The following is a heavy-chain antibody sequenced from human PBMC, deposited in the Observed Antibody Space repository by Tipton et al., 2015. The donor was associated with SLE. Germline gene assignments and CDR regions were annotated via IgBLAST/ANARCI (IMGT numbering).Heavy chain of an antibody. Sequence: TLSLTCSVSGVSISTYYWSWIRQSPGKGLEWIGFFYFSGSSQYNPSLKSRVAISADTSNNQFSLELRSVTAADTAVYYCASPLWGGWPFDHWGQGTLVTVSS. V-gene: IGHV4-59*01. CDR1: GVSISTYY. D-gene: IGHD6-19*01. CDR2: FYFSGSS. CDR3: ASPLWGGWPFDH. J-gene: IGHJ4*02.